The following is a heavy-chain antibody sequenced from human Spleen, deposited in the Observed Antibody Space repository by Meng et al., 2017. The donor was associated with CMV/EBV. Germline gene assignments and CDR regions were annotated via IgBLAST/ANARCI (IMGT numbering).Heavy chain of an antibody. Sequence: GGSLRLSCAVSGFTVSGNYMSWVRQPPGRGPEWVSVTYSGGSTYYADSVKGRFTISRDNSKNTLYLQMHSLRAEDTAVYYCARARRGGPATYYHYYGMDVWGQGTTVTVSS. CDR1: GFTVSGNY. CDR2: TYSGGST. J-gene: IGHJ6*02. D-gene: IGHD2-15*01. CDR3: ARARRGGPATYYHYYGMDV. V-gene: IGHV3-66*02.